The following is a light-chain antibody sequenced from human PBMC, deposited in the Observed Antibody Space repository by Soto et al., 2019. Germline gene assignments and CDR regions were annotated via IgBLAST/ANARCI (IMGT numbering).Light chain of an antibody. J-gene: IGLJ2*01. Sequence: QSALTQPASVSGSPGQSITISCTGTSSDIANYDYVSWYQQHPGKAPKLMIYEVSYRPSGISNRFSGSKSGNTASLTISGLQAEDEADYYCSSYTSSSTVVFGGGTKLTVL. CDR3: SSYTSSSTVV. V-gene: IGLV2-14*01. CDR1: SSDIANYDY. CDR2: EVS.